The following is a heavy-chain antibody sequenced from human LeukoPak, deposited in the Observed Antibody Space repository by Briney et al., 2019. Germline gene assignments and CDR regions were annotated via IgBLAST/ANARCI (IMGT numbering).Heavy chain of an antibody. D-gene: IGHD4-23*01. CDR3: ARGGDYGGVGFDY. CDR1: GGSISSGGYY. J-gene: IGHJ4*02. CDR2: IYYSGST. V-gene: IGHV4-31*03. Sequence: PSETLSLTCTVSGGSISSGGYYWSWIRQHPGKGLEWIGYIYYSGSTHYNPSLKSRVTISVDTSKNQFSLKLSSVTAADTAVYYCARGGDYGGVGFDYWGQGTLVTVSS.